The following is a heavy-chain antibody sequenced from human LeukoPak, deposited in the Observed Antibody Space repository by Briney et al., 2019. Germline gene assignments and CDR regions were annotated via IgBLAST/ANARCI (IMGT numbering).Heavy chain of an antibody. V-gene: IGHV4-59*01. Sequence: SETLSLTCTVSGGSISNYYWSWIRQPPGKGLEWIGYIYYSGSTNYNPSLKSRVTISVDTSKNQFSLKLSSVTAADTAVYYCARERDYYYMDVWGKGTTVTVSS. CDR2: IYYSGST. CDR1: GGSISNYY. J-gene: IGHJ6*03. CDR3: ARERDYYYMDV.